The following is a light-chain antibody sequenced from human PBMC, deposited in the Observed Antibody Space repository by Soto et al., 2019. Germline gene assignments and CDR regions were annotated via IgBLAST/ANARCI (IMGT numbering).Light chain of an antibody. CDR2: EGS. V-gene: IGLV2-23*01. CDR1: SSDVGSYNL. Sequence: QSALTQPASGSGSPGQSITISCTGTSSDVGSYNLVSWYQQHPGKAPKLMIYEGSKRPSGVSNRFSGSKSGNMASLTISGLQAEDEADYYCCSYAGSSTHVVFGGGTKLTVL. J-gene: IGLJ2*01. CDR3: CSYAGSSTHVV.